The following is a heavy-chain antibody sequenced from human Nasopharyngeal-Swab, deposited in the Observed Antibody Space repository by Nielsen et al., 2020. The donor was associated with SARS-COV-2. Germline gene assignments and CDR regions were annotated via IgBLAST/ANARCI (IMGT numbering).Heavy chain of an antibody. CDR1: GGSISSGGYY. CDR2: IYYSGST. D-gene: IGHD3-9*01. CDR3: ARGGYYDILTGYYTKYYFDY. Sequence: SETLSLTCTVSGGSISSGGYYWSWIRQHPGKGLEWIGYIYYSGSTYYNPSLKSRVTISVDTSKNQFSLKLSSVTAADTAVYYCARGGYYDILTGYYTKYYFDYWGQGTLVTVSS. V-gene: IGHV4-31*03. J-gene: IGHJ4*02.